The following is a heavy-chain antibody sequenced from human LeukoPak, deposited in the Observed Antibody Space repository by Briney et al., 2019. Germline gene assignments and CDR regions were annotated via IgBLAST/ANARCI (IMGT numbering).Heavy chain of an antibody. CDR1: GYSFINYW. J-gene: IGHJ4*02. CDR2: IYPGDSDT. V-gene: IGHV5-51*01. D-gene: IGHD2-15*01. CDR3: ARRACSADSCLDY. Sequence: GESLKISCKGSGYSFINYWMGWVRQMPGKGLEWMGNIYPGDSDTRYSPSFQGQVTISADKSISTAYLQWTSLEASDTAMYYCARRACSADSCLDYWGQGTLVTVSS.